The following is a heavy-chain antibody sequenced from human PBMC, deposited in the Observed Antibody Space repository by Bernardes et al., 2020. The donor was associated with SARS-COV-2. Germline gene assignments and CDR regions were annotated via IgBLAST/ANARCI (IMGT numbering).Heavy chain of an antibody. Sequence: GGSLRLSCAASGFTLSTYAMHWVRQAPGKGLEWVALISYDGSNKYHADSVKGRFTISRDNSKNTLYLQMNSLRAEDTAVYYCARGYGGNYYYGMDVWGQGTTATVSS. CDR2: ISYDGSNK. J-gene: IGHJ6*02. CDR1: GFTLSTYA. V-gene: IGHV3-30-3*01. D-gene: IGHD4-17*01. CDR3: ARGYGGNYYYGMDV.